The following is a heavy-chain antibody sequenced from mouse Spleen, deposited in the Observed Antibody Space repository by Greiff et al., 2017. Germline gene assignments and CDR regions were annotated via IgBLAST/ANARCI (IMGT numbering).Heavy chain of an antibody. V-gene: IGHV1-66*01. CDR3: AREGETGTRFAY. J-gene: IGHJ3*01. CDR2: IYPGSGNT. Sequence: QVQLQQSGPELVKPGASVKISCKASGYSFTSYYIHWVKQRPGQGLEWIGWIYPGSGNTKYNEKFKGKATLTADTSSSTAYMQLSSLTSEDSAVYYCAREGETGTRFAYWGQGTLVTVSA. D-gene: IGHD4-1*01. CDR1: GYSFTSYY.